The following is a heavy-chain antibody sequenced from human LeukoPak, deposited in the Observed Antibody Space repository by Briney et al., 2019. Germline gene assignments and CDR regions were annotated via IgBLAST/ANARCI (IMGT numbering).Heavy chain of an antibody. CDR1: XXXXXXXS. CDR2: FDPEDGET. CDR3: ATALQQLGPWWWFDP. Sequence: ASVKVXXKVXXXXXXXXSMHWVRQAPGKGLEWMGGFDPEDGETIYAQKFQGRVTMTEDTSTDTAYMELSSLRSEGTAVYYCATALQQLGPWWWFDPWGQGTLVTVSS. D-gene: IGHD6-13*01. V-gene: IGHV1-24*01. J-gene: IGHJ5*02.